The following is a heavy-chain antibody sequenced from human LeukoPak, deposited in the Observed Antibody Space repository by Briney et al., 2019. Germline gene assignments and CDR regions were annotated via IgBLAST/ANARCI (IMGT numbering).Heavy chain of an antibody. CDR2: IYYSGST. V-gene: IGHV4-59*01. J-gene: IGHJ6*03. Sequence: SEPLSLTCTVSGGSISSYYWSWIRQPPGKGLEWIGYIYYSGSTYYNPSLRSRVTISVDTSKNQFSLNLTSVTAADSAVYYCARVSWFPGTSYYYMDVWGKGNTVTVSS. D-gene: IGHD1-1*01. CDR3: ARVSWFPGTSYYYMDV. CDR1: GGSISSYY.